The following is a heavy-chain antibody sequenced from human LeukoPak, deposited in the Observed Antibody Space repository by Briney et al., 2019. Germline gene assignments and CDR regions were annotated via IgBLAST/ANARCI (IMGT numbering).Heavy chain of an antibody. CDR1: GFTFSSYG. D-gene: IGHD3-10*01. Sequence: GGSLRLSCAASGFTFSSYGMNWVRQAPGKGLEWVSGISASGGITYYADSVKGRFTISRDNSKSTLYLQMSSLRAEDTAVYYRAEGLRLGLSGFDYWGQGTLVTVSS. CDR3: AEGLRLGLSGFDY. CDR2: ISASGGIT. J-gene: IGHJ4*02. V-gene: IGHV3-23*01.